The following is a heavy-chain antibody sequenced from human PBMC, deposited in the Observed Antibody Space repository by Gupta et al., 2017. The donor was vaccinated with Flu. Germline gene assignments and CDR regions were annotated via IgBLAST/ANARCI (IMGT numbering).Heavy chain of an antibody. Sequence: FSSYGMSWVRQAPGKGLEWVAAISGSSGTTYYADSVKGRFTISRDNSKNTLYLQMNSLRAEDTAVYYCAKAEVVVITFYDYCGQGTLVTV. CDR2: ISGSSGTT. V-gene: IGHV3-23*01. J-gene: IGHJ4*02. CDR3: AKAEVVVITFYDY. D-gene: IGHD3-22*01. CDR1: FSSYG.